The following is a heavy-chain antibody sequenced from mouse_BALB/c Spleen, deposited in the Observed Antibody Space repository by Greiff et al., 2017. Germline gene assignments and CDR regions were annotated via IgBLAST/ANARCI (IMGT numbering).Heavy chain of an antibody. CDR2: ISSGGSYT. J-gene: IGHJ4*01. V-gene: IGHV5-9-4*01. CDR3: ATDSSGYVGYAMDY. CDR1: GFTFSSYA. D-gene: IGHD3-2*01. Sequence: EVKLVESGGGLVKPGGSLKLSCAASGFTFSSYAMSWVRQSPEKRLEWVAEISSGGSYTYYPDTVTGRFTISRDNAKNTLYLEMSSLRSEDTAMYYCATDSSGYVGYAMDYWGQGTSVTVSS.